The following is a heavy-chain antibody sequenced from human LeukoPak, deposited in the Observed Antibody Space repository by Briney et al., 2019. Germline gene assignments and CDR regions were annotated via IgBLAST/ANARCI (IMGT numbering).Heavy chain of an antibody. CDR1: GGSISSYY. CDR3: AREKEDAFDI. V-gene: IGHV4-59*01. Sequence: PSETLSLTCTVSGGSISSYYWSWIRQPPGKGLGWIGYIYYSGSTNYNPSLKSRVTISVDTSKNQFSLKLSSVIAADTAVYYCAREKEDAFDIWGQGTMVTVSS. CDR2: IYYSGST. J-gene: IGHJ3*02.